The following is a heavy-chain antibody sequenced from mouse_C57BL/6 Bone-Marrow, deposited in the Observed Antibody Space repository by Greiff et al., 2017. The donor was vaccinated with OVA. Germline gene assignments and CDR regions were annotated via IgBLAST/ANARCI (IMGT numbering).Heavy chain of an antibody. V-gene: IGHV1-81*01. CDR3: ARSLYDGPLRVYFDY. D-gene: IGHD2-3*01. CDR2: IYPRSGNT. J-gene: IGHJ2*01. CDR1: GYTFTSYG. Sequence: QVQLQQSGAELARPGASVKLSCKASGYTFTSYGISWVKQRTGQGLEWIGEIYPRSGNTYYNEKFKGKATLTADKSSSTAYMELRSLTSEDSAVYFCARSLYDGPLRVYFDYWGQGTTLTVSS.